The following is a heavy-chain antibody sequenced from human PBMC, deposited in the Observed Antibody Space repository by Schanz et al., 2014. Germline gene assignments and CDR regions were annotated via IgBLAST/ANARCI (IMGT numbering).Heavy chain of an antibody. CDR3: ARDVGHYGMDV. CDR2: IYYSGST. V-gene: IGHV4-59*01. Sequence: QVQLQESGPGLVKPSETLSLTCTVSGGSISSYYWSWIRQPPGKGLEWIGYIYYSGSTKYNPSLKSRATISADPSKNQFSLKLSSVTAADTAVYYCARDVGHYGMDVWGQGTTVTVSS. J-gene: IGHJ6*02. CDR1: GGSISSYY.